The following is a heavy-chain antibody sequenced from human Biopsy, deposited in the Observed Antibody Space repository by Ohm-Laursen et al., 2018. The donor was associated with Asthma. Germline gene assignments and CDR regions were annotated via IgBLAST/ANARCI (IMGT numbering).Heavy chain of an antibody. J-gene: IGHJ6*02. CDR3: ARDYGGNSGYYYGMDV. V-gene: IGHV3-9*01. Sequence: SLRLSCTASGFTFDDYAMHWVRQAPGKGLEWVSGVSWNSGSIDYADSVKGRFTISRDNAKNSLYLQMNSLRDEDTAVYYCARDYGGNSGYYYGMDVWGQGTTVTVSS. CDR1: GFTFDDYA. CDR2: VSWNSGSI. D-gene: IGHD4-23*01.